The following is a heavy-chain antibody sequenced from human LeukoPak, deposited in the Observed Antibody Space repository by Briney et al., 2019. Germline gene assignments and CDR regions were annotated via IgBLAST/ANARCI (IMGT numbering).Heavy chain of an antibody. J-gene: IGHJ5*02. CDR2: ITHSGGST. V-gene: IGHV3-23*01. Sequence: GGSLRLSCAASGFTFSNYAMSWVRQAPGKGLEWVSSITHSGGSTFYADSVKGRFTISRDNSKNTLYLQMNSLRAEDTAVYYCAKDRDYYGSGTPQFDPWGQGTLVTVSS. CDR3: AKDRDYYGSGTPQFDP. D-gene: IGHD3-10*01. CDR1: GFTFSNYA.